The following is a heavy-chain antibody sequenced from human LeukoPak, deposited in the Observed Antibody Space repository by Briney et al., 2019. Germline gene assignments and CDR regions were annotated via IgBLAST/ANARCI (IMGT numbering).Heavy chain of an antibody. CDR1: GGSISSYY. CDR3: ASMYGSTSHPSYGIDY. J-gene: IGHJ4*02. CDR2: FYYSGST. D-gene: IGHD2-2*01. V-gene: IGHV4-59*13. Sequence: SETLSLTCTVSGGSISSYYWGWIRQPPGKGLEWIGYFYYSGSTNYNPSLKSRVTISVDTSKNQFSLKLSSVTAADTAVYYCASMYGSTSHPSYGIDYWGQGTLVTVSS.